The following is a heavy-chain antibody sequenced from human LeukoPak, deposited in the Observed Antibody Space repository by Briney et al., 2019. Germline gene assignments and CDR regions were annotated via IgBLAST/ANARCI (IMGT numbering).Heavy chain of an antibody. CDR3: AKSPVTGADFHYYMDV. V-gene: IGHV3-33*06. CDR1: GFTFNNFA. CDR2: VWYDGTNK. Sequence: GGSLRLSCAASGFTFNNFAMQWVRQAPGKGLEWVALVWYDGTNKYYADSVKGRFTISRDNSKNTLFLQMNTLRAEDTALYYCAKSPVTGADFHYYMDVWGKGTTVTVSS. D-gene: IGHD1-20*01. J-gene: IGHJ6*03.